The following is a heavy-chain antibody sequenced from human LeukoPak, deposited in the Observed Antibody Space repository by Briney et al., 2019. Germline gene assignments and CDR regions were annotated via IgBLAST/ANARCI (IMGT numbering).Heavy chain of an antibody. J-gene: IGHJ4*02. D-gene: IGHD3-16*01. Sequence: PGGSLRLSCAASGFTFSSYWMTWVRQAPGKGLEWVANIKHNGDELNYVDSVEDRFTISKDNAKNSLYLHMTSLRAEDTAVYYCARELRTFDSWGQGTLVTVSS. CDR1: GFTFSSYW. CDR2: IKHNGDEL. V-gene: IGHV3-7*01. CDR3: ARELRTFDS.